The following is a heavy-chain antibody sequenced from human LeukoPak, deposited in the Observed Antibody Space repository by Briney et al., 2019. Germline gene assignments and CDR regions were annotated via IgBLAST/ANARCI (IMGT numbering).Heavy chain of an antibody. CDR2: INPNSGGT. J-gene: IGHJ5*02. Sequence: ASVKVSCKASGYTFTGYYMHWVRQAPGQGLEWMGWINPNSGGTNYAQTFQGWVTMTRDTSISTAYMELSRLRSDDKAVYYCARSGVAVADLRFDPWGQGTLVTVSS. CDR3: ARSGVAVADLRFDP. D-gene: IGHD6-19*01. V-gene: IGHV1-2*04. CDR1: GYTFTGYY.